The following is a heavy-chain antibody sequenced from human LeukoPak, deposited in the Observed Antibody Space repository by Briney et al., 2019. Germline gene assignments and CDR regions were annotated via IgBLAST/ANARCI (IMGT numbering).Heavy chain of an antibody. CDR2: ISAYNGNT. CDR3: ARVVPAAIRNWFDP. CDR1: GYTFTSYG. D-gene: IGHD2-2*01. Sequence: ASVKVSCKASGYTFTSYGISWVRQAPGQGLEWMGWISAYNGNTNYAQKLQGRVTMTTDTSTSTAYMELRSLRSDDTAVYYCARVVPAAIRNWFDPWGQGILVTVSS. J-gene: IGHJ5*02. V-gene: IGHV1-18*01.